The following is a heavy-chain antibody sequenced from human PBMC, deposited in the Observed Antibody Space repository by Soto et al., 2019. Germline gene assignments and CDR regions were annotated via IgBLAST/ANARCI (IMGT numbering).Heavy chain of an antibody. J-gene: IGHJ6*03. V-gene: IGHV3-74*01. CDR1: GFTFSNFL. CDR2: IRSDGGSA. Sequence: EVQLVDSGGGLVQPGGSLRLSCAASGFTFSNFLLHCVHHAPEKGLVWVSRIRSDGGSANYEDSVKGRFTIFRDNAKKALYLQTDSLRAADTAVFYCARGAKGAYYVDVWGKGTTVTVSS. CDR3: ARGAKGAYYVDV. D-gene: IGHD2-21*01.